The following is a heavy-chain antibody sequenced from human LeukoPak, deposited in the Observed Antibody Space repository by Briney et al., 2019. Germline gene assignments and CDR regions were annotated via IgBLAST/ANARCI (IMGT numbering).Heavy chain of an antibody. V-gene: IGHV4-34*01. CDR3: ARDYGDYYFDY. D-gene: IGHD4-17*01. CDR2: INHSGST. J-gene: IGHJ4*02. CDR1: GGSFSGCY. Sequence: SETLSLTCAVYGGSFSGCYWSWIRQPPGKGLEWIGEINHSGSTNYNPSLKSRVTISVDTSKNQFSLKLSSVTAADTAVYYCARDYGDYYFDYWGQGTLVTVSS.